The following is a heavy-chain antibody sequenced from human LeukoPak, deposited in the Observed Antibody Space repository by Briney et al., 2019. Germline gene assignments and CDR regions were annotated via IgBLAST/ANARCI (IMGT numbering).Heavy chain of an antibody. CDR2: IYAGGST. D-gene: IGHD2-21*02. CDR3: ARSQGTLTSPFDY. Sequence: GGSLRLSCAASGFTVSSNYMNWVRQAPGKGLEWVSVIYAGGSTYYADSVKGRFTVSRDNTNNSLYLQMNSLRAEDTAVYYCARSQGTLTSPFDYWGQGTLVTVSS. J-gene: IGHJ4*02. V-gene: IGHV3-53*01. CDR1: GFTVSSNY.